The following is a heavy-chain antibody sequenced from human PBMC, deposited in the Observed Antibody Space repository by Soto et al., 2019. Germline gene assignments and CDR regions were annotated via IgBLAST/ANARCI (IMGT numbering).Heavy chain of an antibody. CDR1: GYSSRSGYY. J-gene: IGHJ4*02. V-gene: IGHV4-38-2*01. D-gene: IGHD6-19*01. Sequence: SLTCAVSGYSSRSGYYWAWIRQPPGKGLEYIGSIYHSGGTFYNPSLKSRITMSVDTSKKQFSLRLTAVTAADTAVYFCAGTDSYTSGLDYWGQGTVVTVYS. CDR2: IYHSGGT. CDR3: AGTDSYTSGLDY.